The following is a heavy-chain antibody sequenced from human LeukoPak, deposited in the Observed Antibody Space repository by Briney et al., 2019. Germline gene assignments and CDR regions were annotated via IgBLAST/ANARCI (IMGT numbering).Heavy chain of an antibody. V-gene: IGHV3-64*01. J-gene: IGHJ2*01. CDR2: INSNGGST. CDR3: ARDLYSSSWAAWYFDP. Sequence: GGSLRLSCAASGFTFNSYAMHWVRQAPGEGLEYVSGINSNGGSTYYANSVKGRFTISRDNSKNTLYLQMGSLRAEDMAVYYCARDLYSSSWAAWYFDPWGRGTLVTVSS. D-gene: IGHD6-13*01. CDR1: GFTFNSYA.